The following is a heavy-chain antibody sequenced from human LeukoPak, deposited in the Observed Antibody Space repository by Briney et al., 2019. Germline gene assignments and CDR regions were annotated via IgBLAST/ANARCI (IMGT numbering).Heavy chain of an antibody. V-gene: IGHV3-9*01. CDR3: AKDIREWELSYYFDY. CDR2: ISWNSGSI. CDR1: GFTFDDYA. Sequence: GRSLRLSCAASGFTFDDYAMHWVRQAPGKGLEWVSGISWNSGSIGYADSVKGRFTISRDNAKNSLYLQMNSLRAEDTALYYCAKDIREWELSYYFDYWGQGTLVTVSS. J-gene: IGHJ4*02. D-gene: IGHD1-26*01.